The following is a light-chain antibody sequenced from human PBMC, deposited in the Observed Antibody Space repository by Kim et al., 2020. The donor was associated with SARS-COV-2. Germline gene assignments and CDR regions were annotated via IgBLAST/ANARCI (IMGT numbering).Light chain of an antibody. V-gene: IGLV1-51*01. CDR1: SSNIGNNY. Sequence: GQRVTISCSGRSSNIGNNYVSWYQQHPGTAPKLLIYDNNKRPSGIPDRFSGSKSGTSATLSITGLQPGDEADYYCGAWDSSLSAGVFGTGTKVTVL. CDR3: GAWDSSLSAGV. CDR2: DNN. J-gene: IGLJ1*01.